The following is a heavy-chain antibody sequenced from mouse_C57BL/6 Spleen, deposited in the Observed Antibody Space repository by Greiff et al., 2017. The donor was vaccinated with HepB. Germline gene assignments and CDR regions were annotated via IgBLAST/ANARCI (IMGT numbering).Heavy chain of an antibody. J-gene: IGHJ3*01. D-gene: IGHD3-1*01. V-gene: IGHV1-59*01. Sequence: VQLQQPGAELVRPGTSVKLSCKASGYTFTSYWMHWVKQRPGQGLEWIGVIDPSDSYTNYNQKFKGKATLTVDTSSSTAYMQLSSLTSEDSAVYYCARSGSPEAWFAYWGQGTLVTVSA. CDR2: IDPSDSYT. CDR3: ARSGSPEAWFAY. CDR1: GYTFTSYW.